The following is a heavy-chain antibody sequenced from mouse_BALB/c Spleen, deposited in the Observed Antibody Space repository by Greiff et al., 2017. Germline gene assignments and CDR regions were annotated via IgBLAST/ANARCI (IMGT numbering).Heavy chain of an antibody. J-gene: IGHJ4*01. CDR1: GYTFTEYI. Sequence: QVQLKESGTVLARPGASVKMSSKASGYTFTEYIIHWVKQRSGQGLEWIGWFYPGSGSIKYNEKFKDKATLTADKSSSTVYMELSRLTSEDSAVYFCARHEGGRYDVDYAMDYWGQGTSVTVSS. CDR2: FYPGSGSI. CDR3: ARHEGGRYDVDYAMDY. V-gene: IGHV1-62-2*01. D-gene: IGHD2-14*01.